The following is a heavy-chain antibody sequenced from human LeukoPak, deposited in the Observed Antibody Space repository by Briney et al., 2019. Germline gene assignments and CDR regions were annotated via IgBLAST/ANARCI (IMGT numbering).Heavy chain of an antibody. CDR3: ASHADYDSSGYRHYYFDY. D-gene: IGHD3-22*01. J-gene: IGHJ4*02. CDR1: GVIVSSNS. V-gene: IGHV3-66*04. CDR2: IYSDGSGGST. Sequence: GGSLRLSCAASGVIVSSNSMTWVRQAPGKGLEWVSLIYSDGSGGSTYYADSVKGRFTISRDNSKNTLYLQMNSLRAEDTAVYYCASHADYDSSGYRHYYFDYWGQGTLVTVSS.